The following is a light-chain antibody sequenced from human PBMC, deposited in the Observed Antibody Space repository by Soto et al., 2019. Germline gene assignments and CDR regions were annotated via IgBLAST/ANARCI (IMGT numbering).Light chain of an antibody. V-gene: IGKV1-5*03. CDR2: KAS. CDR3: QHYNRYSEA. J-gene: IGKJ1*01. CDR1: HTISSW. Sequence: DIQMTQSPSTLSGSVGDRVTITCRASHTISSWLAWYQQKPGKAPKLLIYKASTLKSGVPSRFSGSGSGTEFTLTISSLQPDDFATYYCQHYNRYSEAFGQGTKVDIK.